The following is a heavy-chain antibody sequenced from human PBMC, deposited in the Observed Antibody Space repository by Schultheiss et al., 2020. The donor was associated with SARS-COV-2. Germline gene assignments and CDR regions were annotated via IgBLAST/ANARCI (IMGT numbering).Heavy chain of an antibody. CDR2: INPKSEDT. CDR1: GYPLTAYY. J-gene: IGHJ5*02. Sequence: ASVKVSCKTSGYPLTAYYMHWVRQAPGQGLEWMGWINPKSEDTTYAQRFQGRITLTSDTSISTAFMELRSLHSDDTAVYYCARQVGLITIFGLDPWGQGTLVTVSS. D-gene: IGHD3-3*01. V-gene: IGHV1-2*02. CDR3: ARQVGLITIFGLDP.